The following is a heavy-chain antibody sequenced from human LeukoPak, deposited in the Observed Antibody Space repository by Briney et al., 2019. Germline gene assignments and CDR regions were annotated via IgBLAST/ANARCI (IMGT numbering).Heavy chain of an antibody. CDR1: GGSISSSSYY. V-gene: IGHV4-39*07. Sequence: SETLSLTCTVSGGSISSSSYYWGWIRQPPGKGLEWIGEINHSGSTNYNPSLKSRVTISVDTSKNQFSLKLSSVTAADTAVYYCARLPVVVVPAANRANYYYYYYMDVWGKGTTVTVSS. CDR3: ARLPVVVVPAANRANYYYYYYMDV. J-gene: IGHJ6*03. CDR2: INHSGST. D-gene: IGHD2-2*01.